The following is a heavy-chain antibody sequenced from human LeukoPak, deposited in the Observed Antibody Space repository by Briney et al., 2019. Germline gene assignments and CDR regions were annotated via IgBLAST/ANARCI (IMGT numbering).Heavy chain of an antibody. CDR2: IYYSGST. CDR1: GGSISSSSYY. CDR3: ARVCTIFGVVMPSAFDI. J-gene: IGHJ3*02. V-gene: IGHV4-39*07. Sequence: SETLSLTCTVSGGSISSSSYYWGWIRQPPGKGLEWIGSIYYSGSTYYNPSLKSRVTISVDTSKNQFSLKLSSVTAADTAVYYCARVCTIFGVVMPSAFDIWGQGTMVTVSS. D-gene: IGHD3-3*01.